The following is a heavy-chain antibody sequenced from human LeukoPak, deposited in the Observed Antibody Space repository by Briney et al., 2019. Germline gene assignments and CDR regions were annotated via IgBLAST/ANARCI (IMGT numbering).Heavy chain of an antibody. V-gene: IGHV1-8*01. D-gene: IGHD5-12*01. J-gene: IGHJ5*02. Sequence: ASVKVSCKASGYNFNNYDINWVRQATGQGLEWMGWMNPYSGNTGYAQKFQGRVIMTRDTSMTTAYMELTSLRSEDTAVYYRVRRLDTIEFDPWGQGTRVTVSS. CDR2: MNPYSGNT. CDR3: VRRLDTIEFDP. CDR1: GYNFNNYD.